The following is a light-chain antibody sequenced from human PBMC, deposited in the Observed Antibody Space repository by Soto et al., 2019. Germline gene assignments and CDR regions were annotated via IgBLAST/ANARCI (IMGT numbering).Light chain of an antibody. CDR3: QQYDSYPYT. V-gene: IGKV1-5*03. CDR1: QSIGNW. J-gene: IGKJ2*01. Sequence: IRLTQSPSTQSASIGDRGTITCRASQSIGNWLAWYQQKPGRAPKFLMYEASSLESGVPSRFSGSGSGTEFTLTISSLEPDDFETYYCQQYDSYPYTFGQGTKVDIK. CDR2: EAS.